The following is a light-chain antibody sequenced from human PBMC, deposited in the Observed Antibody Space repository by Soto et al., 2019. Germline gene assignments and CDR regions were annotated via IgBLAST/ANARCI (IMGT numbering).Light chain of an antibody. CDR1: QSVSSSY. CDR2: GTS. V-gene: IGKV3-20*01. Sequence: EIVLTQSPGTLSLSPGERATLSCRASQSVSSSYLAWYQQKPGQAPRLLIYGTSSRATAIPDRFSGSGSGTDFTLTISRLEPEDFAVYYCQQYGSSSSTVGQGTKVDIK. J-gene: IGKJ1*01. CDR3: QQYGSSSST.